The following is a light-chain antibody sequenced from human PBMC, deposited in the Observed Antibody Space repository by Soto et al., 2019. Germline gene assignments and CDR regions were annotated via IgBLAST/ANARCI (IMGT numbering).Light chain of an antibody. J-gene: IGKJ1*01. CDR2: DAS. CDR3: QQYSGYST. V-gene: IGKV1-5*01. Sequence: DIQMTQSPSTLSASVGDRVTITCRASQSINSWLAWYQQRPGKAPNLLIYDASTLERGVPSRFSGSGSGTEFTLTISSLQPDDFATYYCQQYSGYSTFGQGTKVDTK. CDR1: QSINSW.